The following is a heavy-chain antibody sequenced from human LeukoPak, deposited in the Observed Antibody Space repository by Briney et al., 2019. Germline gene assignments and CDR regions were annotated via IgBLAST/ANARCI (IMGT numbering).Heavy chain of an antibody. CDR2: IYYSGST. D-gene: IGHD4/OR15-4a*01. CDR1: GGSISSSRYY. CDR3: ARAVGMVVTV. J-gene: IGHJ4*02. Sequence: SETLSLTCTVSGGSISSSRYYWGWIRQPPGKGLEWIGSIYYSGSTYYNPSLKSRVTISVDTSKNQFSLKLSSVTAADTAVYYCARAVGMVVTVWGQGTLVTVSS. V-gene: IGHV4-39*01.